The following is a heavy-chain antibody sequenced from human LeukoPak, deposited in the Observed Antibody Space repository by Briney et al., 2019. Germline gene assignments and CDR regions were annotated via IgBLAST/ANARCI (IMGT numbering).Heavy chain of an antibody. J-gene: IGHJ6*03. Sequence: PSETLSLTCAVYGGSFIGYYWSWISQPPGKGMEWIGEINRSGSTNYNPSLKSRVTISVDTSKNQFSLKLSSVTAADTAVYYCARPRREAYDSSSYYWSTNYSMDVWGKRTTVTVSS. CDR1: GGSFIGYY. V-gene: IGHV4-34*01. CDR2: INRSGST. D-gene: IGHD3-22*01. CDR3: ARPRREAYDSSSYYWSTNYSMDV.